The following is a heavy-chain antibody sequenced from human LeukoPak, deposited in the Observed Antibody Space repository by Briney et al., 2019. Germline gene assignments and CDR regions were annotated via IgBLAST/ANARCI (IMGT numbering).Heavy chain of an antibody. D-gene: IGHD4-17*01. CDR2: ISGDGGST. Sequence: GGSLRLSCAASRFTYEDYAMHWVRQAPGKGVEWVSLISGDGGSTYYAHSVKGRFTISRDNSKNSLYLQMNTLRTEDTALYNCAKVGYGDYGGGFLDYWGQGTLVTVSS. CDR3: AKVGYGDYGGGFLDY. J-gene: IGHJ4*02. CDR1: RFTYEDYA. V-gene: IGHV3-43*02.